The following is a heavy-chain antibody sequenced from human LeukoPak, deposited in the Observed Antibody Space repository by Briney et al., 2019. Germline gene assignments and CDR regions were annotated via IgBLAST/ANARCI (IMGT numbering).Heavy chain of an antibody. V-gene: IGHV1-18*01. D-gene: IGHD3-16*01. J-gene: IGHJ4*02. Sequence: ASVKVSCKASGYTFNTYGISWVRQAPGQGLEWMGWISDYNGNTKYAQKFQDRVTMTTDPSTSTAYMELSSLRSEDTAVYYCATLGGWGQGTLVTVSS. CDR2: ISDYNGNT. CDR3: ATLGG. CDR1: GYTFNTYG.